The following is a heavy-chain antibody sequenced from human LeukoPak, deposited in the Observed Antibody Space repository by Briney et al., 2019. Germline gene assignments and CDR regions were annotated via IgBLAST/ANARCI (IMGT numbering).Heavy chain of an antibody. Sequence: PSETLSLTCAVCGGSFSGYYWSWIRQPPGKGLEWIGEINHSGSTNYNPSLKSRVTISVDTSKNQFSLKLSSVTAADTAVYYCALHPRGAAAGFNYWGQGTLVTVSS. CDR3: ALHPRGAAAGFNY. CDR1: GGSFSGYY. CDR2: INHSGST. V-gene: IGHV4-34*01. D-gene: IGHD6-13*01. J-gene: IGHJ4*02.